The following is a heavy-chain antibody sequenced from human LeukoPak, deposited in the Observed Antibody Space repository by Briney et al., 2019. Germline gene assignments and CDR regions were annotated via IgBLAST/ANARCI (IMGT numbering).Heavy chain of an antibody. CDR1: GYTFTVYY. Sequence: GASVTVSFTSSGYTFTVYYIHWVRQAPGQGLEWMGWINPDRGGTYYAQKFQGRVTMTRDTSISAAYMELSRLRSDDTAVYYCARDTSGWYNYWGQGTLVTVSS. D-gene: IGHD6-19*01. V-gene: IGHV1-2*02. CDR3: ARDTSGWYNY. J-gene: IGHJ4*02. CDR2: INPDRGGT.